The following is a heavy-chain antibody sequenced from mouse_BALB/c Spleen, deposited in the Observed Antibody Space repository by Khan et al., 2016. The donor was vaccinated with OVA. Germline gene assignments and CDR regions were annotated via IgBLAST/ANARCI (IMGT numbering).Heavy chain of an antibody. D-gene: IGHD1-1*02. V-gene: IGHV1S136*01. CDR3: ARGWFGSFAY. J-gene: IGHJ3*01. CDR2: IYPYNDGT. CDR1: GYTFTSYI. Sequence: VQLKESGPELVKPGASVKISCKASGYTFTSYIMHWVKQKPGQGLECIGYIYPYNDGTKYNEKFKGQATLSSDKSSSTAYMELSSLTSEDSAVYYCARGWFGSFAYWGQGTLVTVSA.